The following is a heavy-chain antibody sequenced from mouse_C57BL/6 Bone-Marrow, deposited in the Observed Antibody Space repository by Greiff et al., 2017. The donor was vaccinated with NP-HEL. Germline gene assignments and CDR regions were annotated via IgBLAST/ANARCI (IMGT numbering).Heavy chain of an antibody. D-gene: IGHD1-1*01. J-gene: IGHJ4*01. CDR1: GYSFTSYY. Sequence: VKLQESGPELVKPGASVKISCKASGYSFTSYYIHWVKQRPGQGLEWIGWIYPGSGNTKYNEQFKGKATLTADTSSSTAYMQLSSLTSEDSAVYYCAGSRGDYYAMDYWGQGTSVTVSS. CDR3: AGSRGDYYAMDY. CDR2: IYPGSGNT. V-gene: IGHV1-66*01.